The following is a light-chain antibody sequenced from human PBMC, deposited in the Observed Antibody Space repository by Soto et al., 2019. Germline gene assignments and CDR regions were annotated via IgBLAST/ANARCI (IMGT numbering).Light chain of an antibody. J-gene: IGKJ1*01. CDR3: QQHSKDTPGT. CDR2: YAA. CDR1: QDISHF. V-gene: IGKV1-27*01. Sequence: DIPMTQSQSSLSASGGDNVPLPCRVSQDISHFLAWYQQRPGKVPKLLIYYAANLQLGVPSRFSGSGSGTEFTLTISSLQPEDVGTYYCQQHSKDTPGTFGQGIKVDIK.